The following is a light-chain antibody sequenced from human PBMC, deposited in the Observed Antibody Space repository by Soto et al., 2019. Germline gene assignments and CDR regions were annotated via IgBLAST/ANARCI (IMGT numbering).Light chain of an antibody. CDR2: AVS. Sequence: DIQMTQSPSSLSASVGDRVTITCRASQSIYSSLNWYHQKPGKAPKLLIYAVSNLQSGVPSRFSGSGSAIDYTLSISSLQPEDVATYYCQQSYSAPYTFGQGTKLEI. CDR3: QQSYSAPYT. V-gene: IGKV1-39*01. CDR1: QSIYSS. J-gene: IGKJ2*01.